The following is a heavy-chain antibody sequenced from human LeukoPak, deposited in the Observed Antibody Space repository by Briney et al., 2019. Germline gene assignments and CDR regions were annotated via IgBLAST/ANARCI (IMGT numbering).Heavy chain of an antibody. Sequence: GGSLRLSCAASGFTFSSYWVSWVRQAPGKGLEWVANIKKDGSEKYYADSVKGRFTIFRDNAKNSLYLQMNSLRAEDTAVYYCARDRCSSISCFALDYWGQGTLVTVSS. CDR1: GFTFSSYW. D-gene: IGHD2-2*01. CDR3: ARDRCSSISCFALDY. CDR2: IKKDGSEK. J-gene: IGHJ4*02. V-gene: IGHV3-7*01.